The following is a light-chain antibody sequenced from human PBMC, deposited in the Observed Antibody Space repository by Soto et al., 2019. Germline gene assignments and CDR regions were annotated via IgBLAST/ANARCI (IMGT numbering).Light chain of an antibody. Sequence: VLTQSPDTLSLSPGERATLSCRATRDVSIYIAWYQKTTGQPPRLVVYDTSKRATGIPARFRGGWSGADFPITITILEPEDVGVYYCQQRHGWPVFGGGTKVEI. J-gene: IGKJ4*01. CDR2: DTS. V-gene: IGKV3D-11*01. CDR1: RDVSIY. CDR3: QQRHGWPV.